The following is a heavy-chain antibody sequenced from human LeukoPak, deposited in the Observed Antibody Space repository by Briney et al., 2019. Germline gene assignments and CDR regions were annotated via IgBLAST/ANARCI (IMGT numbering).Heavy chain of an antibody. CDR3: ASYCSGGSCLFDY. V-gene: IGHV1-8*01. D-gene: IGHD2-15*01. Sequence: ASVXXXXXXXXXTFTSYDXNWVRQATGQGVEWMGGMNPNSGNTGYAQKFQGRVTITRNTTISKAYMELSSLRSEDTAVYYCASYCSGGSCLFDYWGQGTLVTVSS. CDR1: XXTFTSYD. CDR2: MNPNSGNT. J-gene: IGHJ4*02.